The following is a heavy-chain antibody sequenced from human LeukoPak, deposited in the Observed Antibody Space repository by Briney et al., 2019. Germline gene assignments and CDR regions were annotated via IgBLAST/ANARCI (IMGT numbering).Heavy chain of an antibody. CDR2: IYYSGST. Sequence: PSETLSLTRTVSGGSISSSSYYWGWIRQPPGKGLEWIGSIYYSGSTYYNPSLKSRVTISVDTSKNQFSLKLSSVTAADTAVYYCARLCYGSGNNWFDPWGQGTLVTVSS. J-gene: IGHJ5*02. D-gene: IGHD3-10*01. V-gene: IGHV4-39*01. CDR1: GGSISSSSYY. CDR3: ARLCYGSGNNWFDP.